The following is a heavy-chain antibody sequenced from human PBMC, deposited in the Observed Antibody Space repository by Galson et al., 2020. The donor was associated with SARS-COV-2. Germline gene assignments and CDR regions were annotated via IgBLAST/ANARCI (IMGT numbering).Heavy chain of an antibody. J-gene: IGHJ6*02. CDR3: ARDRLLRYFDWTYYYYGMDV. V-gene: IGHV4-31*03. CDR2: IYYSGST. CDR1: GGSISSGGYY. D-gene: IGHD3-9*01. Sequence: SETLSLTCTVSGGSISSGGYYWSWIRQHPGKGLEWIGYIYYSGSTYYNPSLKSRVTISVDTSKNQFSLKLSSVTAADTAVYYCARDRLLRYFDWTYYYYGMDVWGQGTTVTVSS.